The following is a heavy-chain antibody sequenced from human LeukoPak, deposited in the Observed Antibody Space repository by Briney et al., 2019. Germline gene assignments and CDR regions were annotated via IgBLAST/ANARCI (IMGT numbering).Heavy chain of an antibody. V-gene: IGHV3-30-3*01. J-gene: IGHJ4*02. D-gene: IGHD3-22*01. Sequence: GGSLRLSCAASEFTFSTYAMNWVRQAPGKGLEWVAVISYDGSHKYYADSVKGRFTVSRDNSKNTLYLQMNSLRAEDTAVYYCAKGLNSYDSSGYPSWGQGTLVTVSS. CDR3: AKGLNSYDSSGYPS. CDR1: EFTFSTYA. CDR2: ISYDGSHK.